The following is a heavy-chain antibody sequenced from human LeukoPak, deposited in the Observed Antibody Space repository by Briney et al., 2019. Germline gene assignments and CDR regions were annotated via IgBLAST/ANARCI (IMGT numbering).Heavy chain of an antibody. CDR3: AKDSSDIEQWLVVGAFDI. V-gene: IGHV3-43*01. Sequence: GGSLRLSCAASGFTFSDYYMSWVRQAPGKGLEWVSLISWDGGSTYYADSVKGRFTISRDNSKNSLYLQMNSLRTEDTALYYCAKDSSDIEQWLVVGAFDIWGQGTMVTVSS. D-gene: IGHD6-19*01. CDR2: ISWDGGST. CDR1: GFTFSDYY. J-gene: IGHJ3*02.